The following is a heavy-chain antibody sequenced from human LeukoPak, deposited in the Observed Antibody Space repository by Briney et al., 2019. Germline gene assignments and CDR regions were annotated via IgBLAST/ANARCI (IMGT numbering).Heavy chain of an antibody. D-gene: IGHD1-26*01. Sequence: SETLSLTCAVSGGSISSSNWWSWVRQPPGKGLEWIGEIYHSGSTNYNPSLKSRVTISVDKSKNQFSLKLSSVTAADTAVYYCARGQRIAGASFFDFWGQGTLVTVSS. V-gene: IGHV4-4*02. CDR3: ARGQRIAGASFFDF. J-gene: IGHJ4*01. CDR1: GGSISSSNW. CDR2: IYHSGST.